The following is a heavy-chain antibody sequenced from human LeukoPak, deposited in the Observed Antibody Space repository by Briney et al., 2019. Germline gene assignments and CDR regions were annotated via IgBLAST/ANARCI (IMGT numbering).Heavy chain of an antibody. Sequence: ASVKVSCKASGYTFTSYDINWVRQATGQGLEWMGWMNPNSGNTGYAQKFQGRVTMTRNTSISTAYMELSSLRSEDTAVYYCARRDYDILTGYYLPYYGMDVWGQGTTVTVSS. V-gene: IGHV1-8*01. CDR1: GYTFTSYD. CDR2: MNPNSGNT. J-gene: IGHJ6*02. D-gene: IGHD3-9*01. CDR3: ARRDYDILTGYYLPYYGMDV.